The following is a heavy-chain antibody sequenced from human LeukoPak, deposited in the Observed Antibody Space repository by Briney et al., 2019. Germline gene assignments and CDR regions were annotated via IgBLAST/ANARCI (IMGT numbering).Heavy chain of an antibody. V-gene: IGHV3-7*03. CDR2: IKQDGSEK. CDR1: GFTFSSYW. J-gene: IGHJ4*02. D-gene: IGHD3-22*01. Sequence: PGGSLRLSCAASGFTFSSYWMSWVRQAPGKGLEWVANIKQDGSEKYYVDSVKGRFTISRDNSKNTMYLQMNGLRAEDTAVYYCAKVETYYYGTSDYHYLDYWGQGALVTVSS. CDR3: AKVETYYYGTSDYHYLDY.